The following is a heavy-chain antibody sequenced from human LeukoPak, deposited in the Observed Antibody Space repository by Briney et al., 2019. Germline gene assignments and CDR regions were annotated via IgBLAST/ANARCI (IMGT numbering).Heavy chain of an antibody. CDR3: ARDPRTSGYSYGLGY. V-gene: IGHV3-33*01. CDR2: IWYDGSNK. J-gene: IGHJ4*02. CDR1: GFTFSSYG. Sequence: GGSLRLSCAASGFTFSSYGMHWVRQAPGKGLEWVAVIWYDGSNKYYADSVKGRFTISRDNSKNTLYLQMNSLRAEDTAVYYCARDPRTSGYSYGLGYWGQGTLVTVSS. D-gene: IGHD5-18*01.